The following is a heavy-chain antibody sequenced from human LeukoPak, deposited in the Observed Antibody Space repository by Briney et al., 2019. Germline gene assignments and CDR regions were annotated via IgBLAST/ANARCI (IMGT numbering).Heavy chain of an antibody. CDR1: GYTFTDYY. J-gene: IGHJ4*02. CDR2: INPNSGGT. V-gene: IGHV1-2*02. Sequence: GASVKVSCKASGYTFTDYYMHWVRQAPGQGLEWMGWINPNSGGTNYAQKFQGRVTMTRDTSISTAYMELSRLRSDDTAVYYCARGGFGELLYGSENFDYWGQGTLVTVSS. CDR3: ARGGFGELLYGSENFDY. D-gene: IGHD3-10*01.